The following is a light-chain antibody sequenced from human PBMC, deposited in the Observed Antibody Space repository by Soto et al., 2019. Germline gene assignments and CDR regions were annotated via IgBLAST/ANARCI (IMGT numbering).Light chain of an antibody. CDR1: QTISTW. J-gene: IGKJ1*01. CDR3: QQYNSYWT. V-gene: IGKV1-5*03. CDR2: KAS. Sequence: DIQMTRSPSTLSASVGDRVTITCRASQTISTWLAWYQQKPGKAPKILIYKASILESGVPSRLSGSGSGTEFTLTISSLQPEDFATYYCQQYNSYWTFAQGTKVDIK.